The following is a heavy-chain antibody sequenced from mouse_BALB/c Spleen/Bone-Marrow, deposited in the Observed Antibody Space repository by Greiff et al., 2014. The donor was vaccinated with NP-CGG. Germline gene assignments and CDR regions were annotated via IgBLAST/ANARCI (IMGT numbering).Heavy chain of an antibody. CDR2: ISSGGST. V-gene: IGHV5-6-5*01. CDR1: GFIFSGYA. J-gene: IGHJ1*01. Sequence: EVKVVESGGGLVKPGGSLKLSCAASGFIFSGYAMSWVRQTPEKRLEWVASISSGGSTFYPDSVKGRFTISRDNARNILYLQMSSLRSEDTAMYYCARRKTTILTTFYWYFDVWGAGTTVTVSS. CDR3: ARRKTTILTTFYWYFDV. D-gene: IGHD2-5*01.